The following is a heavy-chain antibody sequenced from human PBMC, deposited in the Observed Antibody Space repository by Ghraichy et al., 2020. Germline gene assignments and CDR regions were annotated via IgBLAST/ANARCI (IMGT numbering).Heavy chain of an antibody. V-gene: IGHV3-23*01. CDR1: GFTFSSYA. CDR3: AKRVAAPYYFDY. Sequence: GESLNISCSASGFTFSSYAMSWVRQAPGKGLEWVSSISISGAGTYYPDSVKGRFTISRDNFKNTLYLQMNSLRAEDTAVYYCAKRVAAPYYFDYWGQGTLVTVSS. J-gene: IGHJ4*02. D-gene: IGHD2-15*01. CDR2: ISISGAGT.